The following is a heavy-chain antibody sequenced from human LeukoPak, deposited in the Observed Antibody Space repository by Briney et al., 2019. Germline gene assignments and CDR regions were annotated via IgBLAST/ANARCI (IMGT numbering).Heavy chain of an antibody. CDR2: INWNGGST. V-gene: IGHV3-20*04. D-gene: IGHD6-19*01. CDR3: AGIAVAGDYYYYMDV. CDR1: GFTFDDYG. Sequence: AGGSLRLSCAASGFTFDDYGMSWVRQAPGKGLEWVSGINWNGGSTGYADSVKGRFTISRDNAKNSLYPQMNSLRAEDTAVYYCAGIAVAGDYYYYMDVWGKGTTVTVSS. J-gene: IGHJ6*03.